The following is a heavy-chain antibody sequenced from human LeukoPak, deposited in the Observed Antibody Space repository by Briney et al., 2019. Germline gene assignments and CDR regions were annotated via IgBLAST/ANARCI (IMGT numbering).Heavy chain of an antibody. CDR3: ARHFPTNYDILTGPTYYFDY. CDR2: IYTSGST. D-gene: IGHD3-9*01. J-gene: IGHJ4*02. V-gene: IGHV4-4*09. CDR1: GGSISSYY. Sequence: SETLSLTCTVSGGSISSYYWSGIRQPPGKGLEWIGYIYTSGSTNYNPSLKSRVTISVDTSKNQFSLKLSSVTAADTAVYYCARHFPTNYDILTGPTYYFDYWGQGTLVTVSS.